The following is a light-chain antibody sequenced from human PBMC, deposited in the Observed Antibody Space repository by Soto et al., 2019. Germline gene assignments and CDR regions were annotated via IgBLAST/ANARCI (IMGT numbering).Light chain of an antibody. CDR3: QQSYSTPLP. Sequence: DIQMTQSPSSLSASVGDRVTITCRASQSISSYLNWYQQKPGKALKLLIYAASSLQSGVPSRFSGSGSGTDFTLTISSLQPEDFATYYCQQSYSTPLPCGGWTKVESK. V-gene: IGKV1-39*01. CDR1: QSISSY. CDR2: AAS. J-gene: IGKJ4*02.